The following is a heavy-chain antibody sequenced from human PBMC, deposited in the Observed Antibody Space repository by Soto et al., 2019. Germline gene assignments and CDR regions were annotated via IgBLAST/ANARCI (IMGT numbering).Heavy chain of an antibody. Sequence: LRLSCAASGFTFSSYWMSWVRQAPGKGLEWVANIKQDGSEKYYVDSVKGRFTISRDNAKNSLYLQMNSLRAEDTAVYYCARRREYYYDSSGLYYFDYWGQGTLVTVSS. V-gene: IGHV3-7*01. CDR3: ARRREYYYDSSGLYYFDY. J-gene: IGHJ4*02. CDR1: GFTFSSYW. CDR2: IKQDGSEK. D-gene: IGHD3-22*01.